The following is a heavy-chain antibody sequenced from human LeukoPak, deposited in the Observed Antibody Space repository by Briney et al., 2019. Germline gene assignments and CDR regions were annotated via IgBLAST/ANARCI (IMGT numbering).Heavy chain of an antibody. CDR2: IWYDGSNK. J-gene: IGHJ6*02. CDR3: ARGYCSSTSCSPLYGMDV. CDR1: GFTFSSYG. D-gene: IGHD2-2*01. V-gene: IGHV3-33*01. Sequence: PGGSLRLSCAASGFTFSSYGMHWVRQAPGKGLEWVAVIWYDGSNKYYADSVKGRLTISRDNSKNTLYLQMNSLRAEDTAVYYCARGYCSSTSCSPLYGMDVWGQGTTVTVSS.